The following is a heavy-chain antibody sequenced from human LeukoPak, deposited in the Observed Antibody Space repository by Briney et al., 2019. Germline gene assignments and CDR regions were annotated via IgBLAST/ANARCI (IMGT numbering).Heavy chain of an antibody. D-gene: IGHD3-10*01. CDR3: VKDHVSYFKNWFDP. J-gene: IGHJ5*02. V-gene: IGHV3-64D*06. CDR2: ISSNGGTT. Sequence: GGSLRLSCAASGFTFDDYAMHWVRQAPGKGLEYVSAISSNGGTTYYADSVKGRFTISRDNSKNTLYLQMSSLRAEDTAMYYCVKDHVSYFKNWFDPWGQGTLVTVSS. CDR1: GFTFDDYA.